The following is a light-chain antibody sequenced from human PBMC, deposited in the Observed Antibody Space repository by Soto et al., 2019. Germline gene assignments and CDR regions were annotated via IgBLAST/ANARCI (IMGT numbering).Light chain of an antibody. CDR3: QHYNNWPPRGT. Sequence: EIVMTQSPATLSVSPGERATLSCRASESVTNNLAWYQQKPGQAPRLLTYGASTRATGIPARFSGSGSGTEFTLTISSLQSEDFAVYYCQHYNNWPPRGTFGQGTKVDIK. V-gene: IGKV3-15*01. J-gene: IGKJ1*01. CDR1: ESVTNN. CDR2: GAS.